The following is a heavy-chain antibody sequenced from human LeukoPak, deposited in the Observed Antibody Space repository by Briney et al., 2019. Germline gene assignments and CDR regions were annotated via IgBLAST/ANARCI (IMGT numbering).Heavy chain of an antibody. CDR1: GFIFSSYA. Sequence: GGSLRLSCAASGFIFSSYAMSWVRQAPGKGLEWVSDISGSGGSTYYADSVKGRFTVSRDNSKNTLYVQMKSLRAEDTAVYYCAKDFVVVPGNVNYFDSWGQGTLVTVSS. CDR2: ISGSGGST. V-gene: IGHV3-23*01. D-gene: IGHD2-21*02. J-gene: IGHJ4*02. CDR3: AKDFVVVPGNVNYFDS.